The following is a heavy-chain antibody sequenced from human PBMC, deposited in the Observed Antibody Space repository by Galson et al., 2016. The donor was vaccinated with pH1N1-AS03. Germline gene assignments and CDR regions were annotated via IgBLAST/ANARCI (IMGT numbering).Heavy chain of an antibody. D-gene: IGHD3-22*01. Sequence: QSGAEVKKPGESLKISCMGSGTSFSHYWIGWVRQMPGKGLGWMGATSPDDSQTKYSPSFEGQVTISVDKSITTAFLQWNSLKASDTALYYCGRHTFSYDTTDTNRPDAFDIWGQGTMVTVFS. CDR1: GTSFSHYW. CDR3: GRHTFSYDTTDTNRPDAFDI. J-gene: IGHJ3*02. V-gene: IGHV5-51*01. CDR2: TSPDDSQT.